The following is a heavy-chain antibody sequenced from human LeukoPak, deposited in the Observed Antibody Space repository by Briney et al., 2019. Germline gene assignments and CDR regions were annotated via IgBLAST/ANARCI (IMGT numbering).Heavy chain of an antibody. CDR3: TVEGF. CDR1: GFTFSNAW. V-gene: IGHV3-15*05. J-gene: IGHJ4*02. CDR2: IKSKSGGGAA. Sequence: GGSLRLSCAASGFTFSNAWMIWVRQAPGKGLEYVGRIKSKSGGGAADYATPVKGRFSISRDDSQNTVYLQMNSVTTEDTAVYYCTVEGFWGQGTLVTVYS.